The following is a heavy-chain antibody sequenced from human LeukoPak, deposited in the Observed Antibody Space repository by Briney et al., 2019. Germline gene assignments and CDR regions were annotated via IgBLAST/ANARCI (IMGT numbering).Heavy chain of an antibody. CDR3: ATYRQVLLPFEA. Sequence: GSLRLSCEASGFTFSTFAMIWVRQPPGKGLEWVSSIFPSGGEINYADSVRGRFTISRDNSKSTLSLQMNSLRAEDTAIYYCATYRQVLLPFEAWGQGTLVTVSS. D-gene: IGHD2-8*02. J-gene: IGHJ5*02. V-gene: IGHV3-23*01. CDR2: IFPSGGEI. CDR1: GFTFSTFA.